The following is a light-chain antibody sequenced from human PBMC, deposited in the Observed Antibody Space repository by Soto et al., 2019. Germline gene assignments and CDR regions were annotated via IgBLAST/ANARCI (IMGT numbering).Light chain of an antibody. CDR2: VAS. V-gene: IGKV3-20*01. CDR3: QHYGTSPPIP. CDR1: QSVTSTF. Sequence: EIVLTQSPGTLSLSPGERATLSCRASQSVTSTFLAWYQQKPGQAPRLLIYVASIRATGIPYRFSGIGSGTDFNINISRLEPEDFAVYYCQHYGTSPPIPCGQGTRLEIK. J-gene: IGKJ5*01.